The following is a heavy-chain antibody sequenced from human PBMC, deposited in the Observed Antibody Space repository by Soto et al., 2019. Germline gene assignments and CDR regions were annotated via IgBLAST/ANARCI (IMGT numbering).Heavy chain of an antibody. CDR1: GGSIRNYY. Sequence: PSETLSLTCTVSGGSIRNYYWRWIRQSPGKGLEWIGYVYYSRDTKYNPSNKSRVNISVDTSKNQFSLKLNSLTAADTTDYNRKGASFRGIKGGYCLANWGHGTLVTVSS. D-gene: IGHD2-8*02. J-gene: IGHJ4*01. V-gene: IGHV4-59*01. CDR3: KGASFRGIKGGYCLAN. CDR2: VYYSRDT.